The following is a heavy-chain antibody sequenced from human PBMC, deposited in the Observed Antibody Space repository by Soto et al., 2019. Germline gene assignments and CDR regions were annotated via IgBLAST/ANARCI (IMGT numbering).Heavy chain of an antibody. D-gene: IGHD3-22*01. CDR3: AAGGDSSGYYYGLFDY. Sequence: ASVKVSCKASGYTFTSYGISWVRQAPGQGLEWMEWISAYNGNTNYAQRLHGRVNMTTDTPTRTAYMELRSLRSDDTAVYYCAAGGDSSGYYYGLFDYWGQGTLVPVSS. V-gene: IGHV1-18*01. J-gene: IGHJ4*02. CDR2: ISAYNGNT. CDR1: GYTFTSYG.